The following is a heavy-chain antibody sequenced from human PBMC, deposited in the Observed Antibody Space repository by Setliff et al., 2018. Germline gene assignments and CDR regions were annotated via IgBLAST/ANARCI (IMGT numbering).Heavy chain of an antibody. CDR2: ISPYNGNT. V-gene: IGHV1-18*01. CDR1: GYPFISYD. Sequence: ASVKVSCKASGYPFISYDINWVRQAPGQGLEWMGWISPYNGNTNYAQRFQGRVTMTSDTSTTTVYMELTSLKSDDTAVYYCVRGPGPSVVVAMPFDRWGQGTLVTVSS. CDR3: VRGPGPSVVVAMPFDR. J-gene: IGHJ4*02. D-gene: IGHD5-12*01.